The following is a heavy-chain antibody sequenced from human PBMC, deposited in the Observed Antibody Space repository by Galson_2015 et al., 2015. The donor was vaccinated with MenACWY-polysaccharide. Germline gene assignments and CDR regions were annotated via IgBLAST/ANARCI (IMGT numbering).Heavy chain of an antibody. V-gene: IGHV3-23*01. CDR2: ISASGAGT. D-gene: IGHD4-23*01. CDR1: GFTFRCFA. Sequence: SLRLSCAASGFTFRCFAMSWVRQAPGKGLQWVSSISASGAGTYYADSVKGLFTISRDNSKNTLYLQMNSLRAEDTAIFYFAKGGQWTANSGAFFGFWGQGTLVTVSS. CDR3: AKGGQWTANSGAFFGF. J-gene: IGHJ4*02.